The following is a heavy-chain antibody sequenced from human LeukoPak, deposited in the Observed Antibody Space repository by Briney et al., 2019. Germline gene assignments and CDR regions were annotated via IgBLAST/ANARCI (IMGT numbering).Heavy chain of an antibody. V-gene: IGHV4-4*07. CDR3: ARGKGYCTSTSCGYCSGGSCYAIYYYYYMDV. CDR1: GGSISSYY. Sequence: SETLSLTCTVSGGSISSYYWSWIRQPAGKGLEWIGRIYTSGSTNYNPSLKGRVTMSVDTSKNQFSLKLNSVTAADTAVYYCARGKGYCTSTSCGYCSGGSCYAIYYYYYMDVWGKGTTVTVSS. J-gene: IGHJ6*03. D-gene: IGHD2-2*01. CDR2: IYTSGST.